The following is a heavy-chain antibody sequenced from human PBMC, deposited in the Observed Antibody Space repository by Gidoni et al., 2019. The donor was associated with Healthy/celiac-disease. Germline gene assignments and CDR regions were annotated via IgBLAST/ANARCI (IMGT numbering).Heavy chain of an antibody. V-gene: IGHV3-74*01. J-gene: IGHJ4*02. D-gene: IGHD6-19*01. CDR1: GFTFSSYW. CDR3: ARVQYSSGRGFDY. Sequence: EVQLVESGGGLVQPGGSLRLSCAASGFTFSSYWMHWVRQAPGKGLVCVSSINSDGSSTSYADSVKGRFTISRDNAKNTLYLQMNSLRAEDTAVYYCARVQYSSGRGFDYWGQGTLVTVSS. CDR2: INSDGSST.